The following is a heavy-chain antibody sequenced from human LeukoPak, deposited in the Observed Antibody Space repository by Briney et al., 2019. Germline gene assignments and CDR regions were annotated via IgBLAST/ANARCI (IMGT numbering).Heavy chain of an antibody. J-gene: IGHJ3*02. CDR2: IYYSGTT. CDR1: GGSISSTAYY. CDR3: ARASNFPGRQLAPGDAFDI. V-gene: IGHV4-39*01. Sequence: PSETLSLTCTVSGGSISSTAYYWGWIRQPPGRGLEWIATIYYSGTTYYNPSLESRVTISVDTSKNQFSLKLSSVAAADTAVYYCARASNFPGRQLAPGDAFDIWGQGTMVTVSS. D-gene: IGHD6-13*01.